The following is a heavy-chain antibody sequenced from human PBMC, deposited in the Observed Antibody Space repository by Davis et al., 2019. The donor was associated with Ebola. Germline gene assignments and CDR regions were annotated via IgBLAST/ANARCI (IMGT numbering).Heavy chain of an antibody. Sequence: ASVKVSCKSSGYKFTGYNIHWVRQAPGQGLEWMGWINPNNGATSSVQKFQGRVTMTSDTSISTAYLDLSRLTSDDTAVYFCARESDAVGASTTDDAFDVWGQGTMVTVSS. CDR1: GYKFTGYN. CDR3: ARESDAVGASTTDDAFDV. CDR2: INPNNGAT. D-gene: IGHD1-26*01. J-gene: IGHJ3*01. V-gene: IGHV1-2*02.